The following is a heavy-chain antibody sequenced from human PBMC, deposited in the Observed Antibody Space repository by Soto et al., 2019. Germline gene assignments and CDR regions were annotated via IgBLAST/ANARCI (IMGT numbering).Heavy chain of an antibody. D-gene: IGHD3-10*01. CDR3: ARDGLWFGTETFYGMDV. Sequence: PSETLSLTCAVSGGSISSSNWWSWVRQPPGKGLEWIGEIYHSGSTNYNPSLKSRVTISVDKSKNQFSLKLSSVTAADTAVYYCARDGLWFGTETFYGMDVWGQGTTVT. V-gene: IGHV4-4*02. CDR2: IYHSGST. J-gene: IGHJ6*02. CDR1: GGSISSSNW.